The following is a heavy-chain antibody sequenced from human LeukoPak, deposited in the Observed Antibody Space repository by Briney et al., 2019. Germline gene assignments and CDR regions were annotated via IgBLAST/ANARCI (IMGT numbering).Heavy chain of an antibody. CDR3: ASSTYCGGDCYDAFDI. V-gene: IGHV3-9*01. CDR1: GFTFDDYA. Sequence: GRSLRLSCAASGFTFDDYAMHWVRQAPGKGLEWVSGISWNSGSIGYADSVKGRFTISRDNAKNSLYLQMNSLRAEDTALYYCASSTYCGGDCYDAFDIWGQGTMVTVSS. J-gene: IGHJ3*02. D-gene: IGHD2-21*02. CDR2: ISWNSGSI.